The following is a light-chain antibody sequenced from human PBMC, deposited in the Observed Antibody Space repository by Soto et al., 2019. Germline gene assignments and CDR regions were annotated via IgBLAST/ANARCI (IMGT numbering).Light chain of an antibody. CDR3: QHSYSTPPT. CDR1: QNIINF. J-gene: IGKJ4*01. Sequence: DIQLTQSRSSLSASVGDRVTLTCRASQNIINFLNWYQQRPGKAPKLLIYAASSLHSGVPSRFSGSGSGTDFTLTISSLQPEDFATYYCQHSYSTPPTFGGGTKVDIK. CDR2: AAS. V-gene: IGKV1-39*01.